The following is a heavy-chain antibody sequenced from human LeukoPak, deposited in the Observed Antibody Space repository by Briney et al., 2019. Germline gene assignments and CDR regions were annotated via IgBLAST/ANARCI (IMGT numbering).Heavy chain of an antibody. Sequence: ASVKVSCKASGYTFTGYYMHWVRQAPGRGLEWMGWINPNSGGTNYAQKFQGRVTMTRDTSISTAYMELSRLRSDDTAVYYCARDHFSYGSVIFYYWGQGTLVTVSS. D-gene: IGHD5-18*01. J-gene: IGHJ4*02. V-gene: IGHV1-2*02. CDR2: INPNSGGT. CDR3: ARDHFSYGSVIFYY. CDR1: GYTFTGYY.